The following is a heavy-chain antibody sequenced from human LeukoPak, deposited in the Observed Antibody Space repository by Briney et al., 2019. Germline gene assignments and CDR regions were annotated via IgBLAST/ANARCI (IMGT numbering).Heavy chain of an antibody. V-gene: IGHV1-8*01. J-gene: IGHJ6*03. CDR1: GYTFTSYD. Sequence: ASVKVSCKXSGYTFTSYDINWVRQATRQGLEWMGRMNPNSGNTGYAQKFQGRVTMTRNTSISTAYMELSSLRSEDTAVYYCARADYGDYANYYYYMDVWGKGTTVTVSS. CDR3: ARADYGDYANYYYYMDV. CDR2: MNPNSGNT. D-gene: IGHD4-17*01.